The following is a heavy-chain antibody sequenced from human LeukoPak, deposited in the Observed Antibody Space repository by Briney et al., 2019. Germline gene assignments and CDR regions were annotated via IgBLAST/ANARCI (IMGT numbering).Heavy chain of an antibody. CDR3: ARKGGWYTGLDY. D-gene: IGHD6-19*01. Sequence: GESLQISCQGSGYSLTSYWIAWVRQMPGKGLEWMGIIYPGDTDTRYNPSFQGQVTISADKSINTAYLQWSSLKASDTAMYYCARKGGWYTGLDYWGQGTLVTVSS. J-gene: IGHJ4*02. CDR1: GYSLTSYW. V-gene: IGHV5-51*01. CDR2: IYPGDTDT.